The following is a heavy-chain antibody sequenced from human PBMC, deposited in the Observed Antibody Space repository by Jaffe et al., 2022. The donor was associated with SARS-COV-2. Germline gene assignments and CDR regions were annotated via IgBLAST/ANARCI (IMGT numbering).Heavy chain of an antibody. D-gene: IGHD5-12*01. CDR1: GGSFSGYY. J-gene: IGHJ5*02. V-gene: IGHV4-34*01. CDR3: ARVPRMVADNWFDP. Sequence: QVQLQQWGAGLLKPSETLSLTCAVYGGSFSGYYWSWIRQPPGKGLEWIGEINHSGSTNYNPSLKSRVTISVDTSKNQFSLKLSSVTAADTAVYYCARVPRMVADNWFDPWGQGTLVTVSS. CDR2: INHSGST.